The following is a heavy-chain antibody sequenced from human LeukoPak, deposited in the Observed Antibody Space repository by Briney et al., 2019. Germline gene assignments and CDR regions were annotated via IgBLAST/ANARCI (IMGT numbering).Heavy chain of an antibody. CDR1: GFTFSTYA. D-gene: IGHD2-2*01. CDR2: ISGSGDNT. CDR3: AKEVPPNVVVEGAMFDC. V-gene: IGHV3-23*01. J-gene: IGHJ4*02. Sequence: GGSLRLSCAASGFTFSTYAMSWVRQAPGKGLEWVSTISGSGDNTHYAASVKGRHTISRDNSKNTLYLQMNSLGVEDTAVYYCAKEVPPNVVVEGAMFDCWGQGTLVTVSS.